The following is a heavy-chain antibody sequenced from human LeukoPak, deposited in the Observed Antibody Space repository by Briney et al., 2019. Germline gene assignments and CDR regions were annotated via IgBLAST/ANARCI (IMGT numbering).Heavy chain of an antibody. CDR3: ARELCMYSSSLNPGYYYYYGMDV. Sequence: ASVKVSCKASGYTFTGYYMHWVRQALGQGLEWMGWINPNSGGTNYAQKFQGRVTMTRDTSISTAYMELSRLRSDDTAVYYCARELCMYSSSLNPGYYYYYGMDVWGQGTTVTVSS. D-gene: IGHD6-6*01. V-gene: IGHV1-2*02. CDR2: INPNSGGT. J-gene: IGHJ6*02. CDR1: GYTFTGYY.